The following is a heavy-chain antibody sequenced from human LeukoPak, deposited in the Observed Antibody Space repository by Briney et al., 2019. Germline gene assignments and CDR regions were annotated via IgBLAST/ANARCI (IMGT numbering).Heavy chain of an antibody. CDR1: GGTFSSYA. J-gene: IGHJ4*02. V-gene: IGHV1-69*13. D-gene: IGHD4-17*01. CDR2: IIPIFGTA. CDR3: ARAPFDYGDYYNYFDY. Sequence: SVKVSCKASGGTFSSYAISWVRQAPGQGLEWLGGIIPIFGTANYAQKFQGRVTITADESTSTAYMELSSLRSEDTAVYYCARAPFDYGDYYNYFDYWGQGTLVTVSS.